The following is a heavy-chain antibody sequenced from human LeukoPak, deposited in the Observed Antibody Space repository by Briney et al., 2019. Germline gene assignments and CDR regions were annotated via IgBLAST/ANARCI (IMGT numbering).Heavy chain of an antibody. CDR2: SHNDGST. CDR1: GFLVSNTY. D-gene: IGHD3-3*02. Sequence: PGGSLRLSCAAPGFLVSNTYMTWVRQAPGKGLEWVSVSHNDGSTYYEDYVKGRFTVSRDNSKNMLFLRMNSLRVEDTAVYFCASLARDYWGQGTLVSVSS. V-gene: IGHV3-53*01. CDR3: ASLARDY. J-gene: IGHJ4*02.